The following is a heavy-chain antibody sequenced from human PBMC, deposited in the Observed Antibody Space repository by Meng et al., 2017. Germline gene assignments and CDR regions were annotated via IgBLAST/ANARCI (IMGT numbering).Heavy chain of an antibody. CDR2: INAGNSDT. D-gene: IGHD6-19*01. CDR1: GYTFTTDA. CDR3: ARAIAVSGTGRFDY. Sequence: VQFLPARAKYKKPGASVKVSCKSCGYTFTTDALHWVRQAPGQRLEWMGWINAGNSDTKYSQKLQGRVTITRDTSASTVYMEVSSLRSEDTGVYYCARAIAVSGTGRFDYWGQGTLVTVSS. J-gene: IGHJ4*02. V-gene: IGHV1-3*05.